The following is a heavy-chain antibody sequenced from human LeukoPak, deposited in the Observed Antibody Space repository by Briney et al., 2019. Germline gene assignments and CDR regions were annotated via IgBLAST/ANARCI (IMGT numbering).Heavy chain of an antibody. D-gene: IGHD4-17*01. CDR1: GYTFTNYH. J-gene: IGHJ4*02. V-gene: IGHV1-8*03. Sequence: ASLKVSCTASGYTFTNYHINWVRQAPGQGREWMGWINPNTGDRGYAQKFQGRVSITSDTSISTAYMELGSPRSEDTAVYFCARTTSLTASGYDYWGQGTLVTVSS. CDR2: INPNTGDR. CDR3: ARTTSLTASGYDY.